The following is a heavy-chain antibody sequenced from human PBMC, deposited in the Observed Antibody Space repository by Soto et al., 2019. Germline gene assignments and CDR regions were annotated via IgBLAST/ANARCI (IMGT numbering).Heavy chain of an antibody. D-gene: IGHD3-9*01. CDR2: IYYSGST. Sequence: SETLSLTCTVSGGSISSYYLSWIRQPPGKGLEWIGYIYYSGSTNYNPSLKSRVTISVDTSKNQFSLKLSSVTAADTAVYYCARTHYDILTGRHFDYWGQGTLVTVSS. V-gene: IGHV4-59*01. J-gene: IGHJ4*02. CDR3: ARTHYDILTGRHFDY. CDR1: GGSISSYY.